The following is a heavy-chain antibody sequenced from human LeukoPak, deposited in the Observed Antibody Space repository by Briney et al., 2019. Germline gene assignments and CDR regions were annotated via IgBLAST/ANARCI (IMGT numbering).Heavy chain of an antibody. V-gene: IGHV1-46*01. CDR1: GYTFTSYY. CDR2: INPSGGST. Sequence: ASVKVSCKASGYTFTSYYMHWVRQAPGQGLEWMGIINPSGGSTSYAQKFQGRVTITADESTSTAYMELSSLRSEDTAVYYCARVNVGDIHLDYWGQGTLVTVSS. D-gene: IGHD1-26*01. J-gene: IGHJ4*02. CDR3: ARVNVGDIHLDY.